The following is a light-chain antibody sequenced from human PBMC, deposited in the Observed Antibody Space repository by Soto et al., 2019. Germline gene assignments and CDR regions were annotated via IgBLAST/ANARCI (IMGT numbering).Light chain of an antibody. CDR1: SSNIGNNY. J-gene: IGLJ2*01. CDR2: ENN. V-gene: IGLV1-51*02. Sequence: QSVLTQPPSVSAAPGQKVTISCSGRSSNIGNNYVSWYQQLPGTAPKLLIYENNKRPSGIPDRFSGSKSGTSATLGITGLQTGDEADYYCGTWCSSLSVVVFGGGTKLTGL. CDR3: GTWCSSLSVVV.